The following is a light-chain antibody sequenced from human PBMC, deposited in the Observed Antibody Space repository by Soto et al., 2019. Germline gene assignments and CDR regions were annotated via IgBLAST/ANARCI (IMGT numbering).Light chain of an antibody. Sequence: DLVLTQSPLSLSVTPGEPASISCRASQSLLHSNGHIYLDWYLQKPGQSPQVLIYLVSRRASGVPERFSGSGSGTDFTLHISRVEADDVGVYYCMQGLQTPQTFGQGTKVETK. J-gene: IGKJ1*01. V-gene: IGKV2-28*01. CDR2: LVS. CDR3: MQGLQTPQT. CDR1: QSLLHSNGHIY.